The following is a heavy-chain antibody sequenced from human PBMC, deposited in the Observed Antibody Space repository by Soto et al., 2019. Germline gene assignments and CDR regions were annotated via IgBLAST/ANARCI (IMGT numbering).Heavy chain of an antibody. CDR1: GFPFGDYS. D-gene: IGHD3-10*01. CDR3: ARFEDGFPPDFDY. Sequence: GGSLRLSCTPSGFPFGDYSISWFRQAPGKGLEWVGFIRSKAYGGTTEYAASVKGRFTISRDDSKNTLYLQMNSLRAEDTAVYYCARFEDGFPPDFDYWGQGTLVTVSS. CDR2: IRSKAYGGTT. V-gene: IGHV3-49*03. J-gene: IGHJ4*02.